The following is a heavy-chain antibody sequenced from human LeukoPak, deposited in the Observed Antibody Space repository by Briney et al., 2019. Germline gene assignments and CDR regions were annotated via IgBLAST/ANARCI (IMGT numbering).Heavy chain of an antibody. CDR2: IYYSGST. D-gene: IGHD3-3*01. CDR1: GCSLSSYY. J-gene: IGHJ5*02. Sequence: SETLSLTCTVSGCSLSSYYWSWIRQPPGKGLEWIGYIYYSGSTNYNPPLKSRLNTSVDTSNNHYSLKLSSVTAADTAVCYCARESCTTIFGVVSWWFDPWGQGTLVTVSS. V-gene: IGHV4-59*01. CDR3: ARESCTTIFGVVSWWFDP.